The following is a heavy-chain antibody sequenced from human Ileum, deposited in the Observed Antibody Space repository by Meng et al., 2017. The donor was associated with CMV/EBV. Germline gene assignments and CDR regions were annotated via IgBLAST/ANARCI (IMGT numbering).Heavy chain of an antibody. J-gene: IGHJ4*02. D-gene: IGHD3-10*01. CDR2: IDPSGGST. CDR1: YTFTNYY. Sequence: YTFTNYYVHWVRQAPGQWLEWMGRIDPSGGSTTYTHKFQGRVTMTRDTSTSTVYMEMSNLRSEDTAVYYCARTVGYAYSGSGSYSNYWGQGTLVTVSS. V-gene: IGHV1-46*01. CDR3: ARTVGYAYSGSGSYSNY.